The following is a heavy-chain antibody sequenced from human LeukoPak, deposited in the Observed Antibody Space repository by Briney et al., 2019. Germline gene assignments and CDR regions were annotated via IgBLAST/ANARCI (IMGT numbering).Heavy chain of an antibody. V-gene: IGHV4-59*01. Sequence: SSETLSLTCTVSGGSISSYYWSWIRQPPGKGLEWIGYIYYSGSTNYNPSLKSRVTISVDTSKNQFSLKLSSVTAADTAVYYCAREALQSLDYWGQGTLVTVPS. CDR1: GGSISSYY. D-gene: IGHD5-24*01. CDR3: AREALQSLDY. CDR2: IYYSGST. J-gene: IGHJ4*02.